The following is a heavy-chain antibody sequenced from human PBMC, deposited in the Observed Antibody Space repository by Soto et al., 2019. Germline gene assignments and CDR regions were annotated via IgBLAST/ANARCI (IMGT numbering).Heavy chain of an antibody. J-gene: IGHJ4*02. D-gene: IGHD6-19*01. Sequence: PGESLKISCKVSGYSFTSYWISWLRQMPGKGLEWMGRIDPSDSYTNYSPSFQGHVTISADKSISTAYLQWSSLKASDTAMYYCARSGGGRGWSIDYWGQGTLVIVSS. CDR2: IDPSDSYT. CDR1: GYSFTSYW. CDR3: ARSGGGRGWSIDY. V-gene: IGHV5-10-1*01.